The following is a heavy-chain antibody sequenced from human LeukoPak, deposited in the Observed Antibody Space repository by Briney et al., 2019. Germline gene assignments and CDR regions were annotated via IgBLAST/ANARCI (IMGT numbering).Heavy chain of an antibody. Sequence: SETLSLTCTVSGGSFSSGSYYWSWIRQPPGKGLEWIGYIYYSGSTNYNPSLKSRVTISVDTSKNQFSLKLSSVTAADTAVYYCAREVRFLEWLLNRFDPWGQGTLVTVSS. CDR1: GGSFSSGSYY. V-gene: IGHV4-61*01. J-gene: IGHJ5*02. CDR2: IYYSGST. CDR3: AREVRFLEWLLNRFDP. D-gene: IGHD3-3*01.